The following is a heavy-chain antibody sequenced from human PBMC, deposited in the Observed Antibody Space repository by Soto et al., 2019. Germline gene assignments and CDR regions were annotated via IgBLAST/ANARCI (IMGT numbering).Heavy chain of an antibody. J-gene: IGHJ3*02. CDR1: GVSFSSYY. V-gene: IGHV4-59*08. D-gene: IGHD3-9*01. Sequence: PSETLSLTCTVSGVSFSSYYWSWIRQPPGKGLEWIGYIHYSGSTSYNPSLKSRVAISVDTSKNQFSLKLSSVTAADTAVYYCAKQSRPPGILTGYYLGFDIWGQGTMVPV. CDR3: AKQSRPPGILTGYYLGFDI. CDR2: IHYSGST.